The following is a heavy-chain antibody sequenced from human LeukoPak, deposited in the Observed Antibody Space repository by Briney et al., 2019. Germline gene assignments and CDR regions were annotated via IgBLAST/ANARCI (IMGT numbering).Heavy chain of an antibody. D-gene: IGHD6-19*01. V-gene: IGHV4-59*08. CDR1: GGSISSYY. CDR3: ARSLYSSGWYSDY. J-gene: IGHJ4*02. Sequence: SETLSLTCTVSGGSISSYYWSWIRQPPGKGLEWIGYIYYSGSTNYNPSLKSRVTISVDTSKNQFSLKLSSVTAADTAVYYCARSLYSSGWYSDYWGQGTLVTVSS. CDR2: IYYSGST.